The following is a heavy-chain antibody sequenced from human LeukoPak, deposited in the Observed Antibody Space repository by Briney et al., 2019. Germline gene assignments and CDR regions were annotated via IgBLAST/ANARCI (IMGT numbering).Heavy chain of an antibody. Sequence: PSETLSLTCTVSGDSISSANYYWGRVRQPPGKGLEWIGSIYFSGSTYYNPSLKSRVTISVETSKVQFSLKLSSVTAADTAVYYCARDSCSSTSCRKKFDNWGQGTLVTVSS. J-gene: IGHJ4*02. CDR3: ARDSCSSTSCRKKFDN. V-gene: IGHV4-39*07. D-gene: IGHD2-2*01. CDR2: IYFSGST. CDR1: GDSISSANYY.